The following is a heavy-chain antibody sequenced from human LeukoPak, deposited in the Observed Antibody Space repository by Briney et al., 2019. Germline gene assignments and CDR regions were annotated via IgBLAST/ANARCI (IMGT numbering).Heavy chain of an antibody. D-gene: IGHD3-10*01. V-gene: IGHV1-8*03. CDR3: AREARITMVRGVPRQLYYFDY. CDR1: GYTFTSYA. Sequence: ASVKVSCKASGYTFTSYAMNWVRQAPGQGLEWMGWMNPNSGNTGYAQKFQGRVTITRNTSISTAYMELSSLRSEDTAVYYCAREARITMVRGVPRQLYYFDYWGQGTLVTVSS. CDR2: MNPNSGNT. J-gene: IGHJ4*02.